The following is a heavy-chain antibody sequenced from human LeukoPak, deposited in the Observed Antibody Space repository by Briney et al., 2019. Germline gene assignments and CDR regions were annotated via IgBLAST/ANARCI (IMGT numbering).Heavy chain of an antibody. CDR1: GFTFSSYA. D-gene: IGHD3-22*01. CDR2: IKQDGSEK. Sequence: GGSLRLSCAASGFTFSSYAMHWVRQAPGKGLEWVANIKQDGSEKYYVDSVKGRFTISRDNAKNSLYLQMNSLRAEDTAVYYCARIVVVTSTDFDYWGQGTLVIVSS. J-gene: IGHJ4*02. V-gene: IGHV3-7*03. CDR3: ARIVVVTSTDFDY.